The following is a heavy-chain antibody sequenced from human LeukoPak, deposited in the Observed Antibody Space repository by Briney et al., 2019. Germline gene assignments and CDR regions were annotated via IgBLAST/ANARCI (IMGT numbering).Heavy chain of an antibody. CDR3: ARDGITGTTPFDY. CDR2: IYYSGST. CDR1: GGSISSYY. V-gene: IGHV4-59*01. Sequence: SETLSLPCTVSGGSISSYYWSWIRQPPGKGLEWIEYIYYSGSTNYNPSLKSRVTTSAGTSKNQYSLKLSSVTAADTAVYYCARDGITGTTPFDYWGQGTLVTVSS. J-gene: IGHJ4*02. D-gene: IGHD1-7*01.